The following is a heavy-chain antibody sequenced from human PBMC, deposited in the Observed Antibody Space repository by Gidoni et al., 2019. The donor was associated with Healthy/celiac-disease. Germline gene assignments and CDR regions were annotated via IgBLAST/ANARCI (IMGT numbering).Heavy chain of an antibody. V-gene: IGHV3-30*18. D-gene: IGHD3-22*01. CDR1: GFTFSSYG. Sequence: QVQLVESGGGVVQPGRSLRLSCAASGFTFSSYGMHWFRQAPGKGLEGVAVISYDGSNKYYADSVKGRFTISRDNSKNTLYLQMNSLRAEDTAVYYCAKERDYDDSSGYFDYWGQGTLVTVSS. CDR2: ISYDGSNK. J-gene: IGHJ4*02. CDR3: AKERDYDDSSGYFDY.